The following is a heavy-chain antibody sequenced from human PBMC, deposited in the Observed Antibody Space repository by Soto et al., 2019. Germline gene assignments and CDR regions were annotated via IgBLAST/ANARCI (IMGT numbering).Heavy chain of an antibody. V-gene: IGHV3-48*03. CDR3: AREYYDFWSGYPGYYGMDV. J-gene: IGHJ6*02. CDR1: GFTFSSYE. CDR2: ISSSGSTI. Sequence: PGGSLRLSCAASGFTFSSYEMNWVRQAPGKGLEWVSYISSSGSTIYYADSVKGRFTISRDNAKNSLYLQMNSLRAEDTAVYYCAREYYDFWSGYPGYYGMDVWGQGTTVTVSS. D-gene: IGHD3-3*01.